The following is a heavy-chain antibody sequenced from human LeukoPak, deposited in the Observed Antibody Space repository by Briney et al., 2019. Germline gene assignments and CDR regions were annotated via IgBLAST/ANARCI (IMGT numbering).Heavy chain of an antibody. Sequence: ASVKVSCKASGYTFTSFGISWVRQAPGQGLEWMGWINPNSGGTNYAQKFQGRVTMTRDTSISTAYMELSRLRSDDTAVYYCARSGGSVVAAKCWGQGTLVTVSS. J-gene: IGHJ4*02. CDR2: INPNSGGT. V-gene: IGHV1-2*02. CDR3: ARSGGSVVAAKC. D-gene: IGHD2-15*01. CDR1: GYTFTSFG.